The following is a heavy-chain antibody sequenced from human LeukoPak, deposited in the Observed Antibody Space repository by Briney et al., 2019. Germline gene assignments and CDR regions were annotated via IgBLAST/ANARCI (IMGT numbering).Heavy chain of an antibody. J-gene: IGHJ5*02. D-gene: IGHD1-26*01. CDR1: GYTFTSYD. Sequence: ASVKVSCKASGYTFTSYDINWVRQATGQGLEWMGWMNPNSGNTGYAQKFQGRVTITRNTSISTAYMELSSLRSEDTAVYYCARDIKRSRARWENLGFDPWGQGTLVTVSS. CDR3: ARDIKRSRARWENLGFDP. V-gene: IGHV1-8*03. CDR2: MNPNSGNT.